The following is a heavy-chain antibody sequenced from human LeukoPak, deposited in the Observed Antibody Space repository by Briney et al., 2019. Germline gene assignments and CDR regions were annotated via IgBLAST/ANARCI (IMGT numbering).Heavy chain of an antibody. D-gene: IGHD2-21*02. J-gene: IGHJ4*02. Sequence: SETLSLTCTVSGGSMSSYYWSWIRQPPGKGLEWIGYIYYSGSTKYNPSLKSRVTISVDTSKNQFSLRLSSVTAADTAVYHCARHGHHGDHDYWGQGTLVTVSS. CDR2: IYYSGST. V-gene: IGHV4-59*08. CDR1: GGSMSSYY. CDR3: ARHGHHGDHDY.